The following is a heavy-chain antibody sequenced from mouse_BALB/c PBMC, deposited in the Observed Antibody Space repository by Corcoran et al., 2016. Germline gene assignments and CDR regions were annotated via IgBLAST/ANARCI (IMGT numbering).Heavy chain of an antibody. CDR3: ARLYPGITMDY. V-gene: IGHV1S136*01. CDR2: INPYNDGT. J-gene: IGHJ4*01. D-gene: IGHD1-3*01. Sequence: EVQLQQSGPELVKPGASVKMSCKASGYTFTSYVMHWVKQKPGQGLEWIGYINPYNDGTKYNEKFKGKATLTPDKSSSTAYMELSSLTSEDSAVYYCARLYPGITMDYWGQGTSVTVSS. CDR1: GYTFTSYV.